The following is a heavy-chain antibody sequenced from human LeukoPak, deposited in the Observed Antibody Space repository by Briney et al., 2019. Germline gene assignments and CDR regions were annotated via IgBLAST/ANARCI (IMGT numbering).Heavy chain of an antibody. J-gene: IGHJ4*02. V-gene: IGHV4-59*01. CDR3: ARVGGGYYDILTGRYYFDY. D-gene: IGHD3-9*01. CDR2: IYYSGST. CDR1: GGSISSYY. Sequence: SETLSLTCTVSGGSISSYYWSWIRQPPEKGLEWIGYIYYSGSTNYNPSLKSRVTISVDTSKNQFSLKLSSVTAADTAVYYCARVGGGYYDILTGRYYFDYWGQGTLVTVSS.